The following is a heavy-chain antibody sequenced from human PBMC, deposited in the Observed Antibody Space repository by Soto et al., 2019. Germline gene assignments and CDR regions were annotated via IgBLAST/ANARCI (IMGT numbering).Heavy chain of an antibody. V-gene: IGHV3-9*01. CDR2: VSPTGDTV. Sequence: VQVVASGGGLVQPGRSLRLSCAVSGVRFEQYVMHWVRQGPGKGLECVSTVSPTGDTVAYADSVEGRFTVSRDNAKNSRYLQMNSLKGDDTAFYYCLKDAPNGSIDDWGQGTLVTVSS. J-gene: IGHJ4*02. D-gene: IGHD3-10*01. CDR3: LKDAPNGSIDD. CDR1: GVRFEQYV.